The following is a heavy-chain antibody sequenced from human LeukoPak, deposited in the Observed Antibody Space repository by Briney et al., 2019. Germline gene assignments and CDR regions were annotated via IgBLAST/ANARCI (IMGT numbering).Heavy chain of an antibody. J-gene: IGHJ5*02. CDR2: ISGSGGST. D-gene: IGHD2-2*01. CDR3: AKDRGVVVPENWFDP. V-gene: IGHV3-23*01. CDR1: GFTFSSYA. Sequence: GGSLRLSCAASGFTFSSYAMSWVRQAPGKGLEWVSAISGSGGSTYYADSVKGRFTISRDNPKNTLYLQMNSLRAEDTAVYYCAKDRGVVVPENWFDPWGQGTLVTVSS.